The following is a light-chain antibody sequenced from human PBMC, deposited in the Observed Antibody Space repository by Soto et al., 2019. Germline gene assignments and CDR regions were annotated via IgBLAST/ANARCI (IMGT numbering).Light chain of an antibody. CDR2: GAS. Sequence: EIVLTQSPGTLSLSPGERATLSCRASQSVSSNYLSWYQQKPGQAPRLIIYGASSRATGIPDRFSGSGSGTDFILTISRLEPEDFAVYFCQQYGSSPYTFGQGTKLEIK. CDR1: QSVSSNY. CDR3: QQYGSSPYT. J-gene: IGKJ2*01. V-gene: IGKV3-20*01.